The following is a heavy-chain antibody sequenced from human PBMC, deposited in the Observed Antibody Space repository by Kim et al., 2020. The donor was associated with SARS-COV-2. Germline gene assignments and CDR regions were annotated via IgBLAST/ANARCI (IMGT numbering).Heavy chain of an antibody. J-gene: IGHJ4*02. Sequence: GGSLRLSCAASGFTFSSYAMHWVRQAPGKGLEWVAVISYDGSNKYYADSVKGRFTISRDNSKNTLYLQMNSLRAEDTAVYYCARGPRYSSSWYLYWGQGT. CDR1: GFTFSSYA. V-gene: IGHV3-30*04. CDR2: ISYDGSNK. D-gene: IGHD6-13*01. CDR3: ARGPRYSSSWYLY.